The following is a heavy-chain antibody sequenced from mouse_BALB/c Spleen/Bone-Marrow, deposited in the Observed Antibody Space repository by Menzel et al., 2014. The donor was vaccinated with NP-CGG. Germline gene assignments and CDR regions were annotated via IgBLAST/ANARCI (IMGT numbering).Heavy chain of an antibody. J-gene: IGHJ1*01. CDR1: GYTFTSYW. V-gene: IGHV1-74*01. CDR2: IDPYDSEA. D-gene: IGHD2-5*01. Sequence: QVQLQQSGAELVRPGASVNLSCKASGYTFTSYWMNWVMQRPEQGLEWIGRIDPYDSEAHYNQKFKDKAILTVDKSSSTAYMQLISLTSEDSAVYYCARSGSNFGRFFDVWGAGTTVPVSS. CDR3: ARSGSNFGRFFDV.